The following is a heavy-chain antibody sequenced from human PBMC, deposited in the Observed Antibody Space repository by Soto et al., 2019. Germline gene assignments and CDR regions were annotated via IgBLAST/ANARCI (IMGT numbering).Heavy chain of an antibody. CDR1: GYTFTNCG. V-gene: IGHV1-18*04. CDR3: ARDRPPYLEWMSQRGWFDP. Sequence: QVQLVQSGGEVRKPGASVKVSCKTSGYTFTNCGINWVRQAPGRGLEWMGGISSYNGNTNYAQNFQGRLTMTTDTSTSTAYMELRSLTSDDTAVYYCARDRPPYLEWMSQRGWFDPWGQGTLVTVSA. J-gene: IGHJ5*02. D-gene: IGHD3-3*01. CDR2: ISSYNGNT.